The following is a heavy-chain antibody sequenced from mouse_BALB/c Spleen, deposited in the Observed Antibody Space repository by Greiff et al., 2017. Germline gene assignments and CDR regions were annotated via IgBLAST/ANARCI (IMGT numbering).Heavy chain of an antibody. J-gene: IGHJ2*01. Sequence: EVQLQQSGPELVKPGASGKISCKASGYTFPDYNMHWVKQSHGKSLEWIGYIYPYNGGTGYNQKFKSKATLTVDNSSSTAYMELRSLTSEDSAVYYCAVYYRYDGLGYWGQGTTLTVSS. CDR3: AVYYRYDGLGY. V-gene: IGHV1S29*02. D-gene: IGHD2-14*01. CDR1: GYTFPDYN. CDR2: IYPYNGGT.